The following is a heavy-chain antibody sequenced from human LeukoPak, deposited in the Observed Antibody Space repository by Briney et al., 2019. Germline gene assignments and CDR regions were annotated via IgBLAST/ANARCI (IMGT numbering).Heavy chain of an antibody. J-gene: IGHJ5*02. CDR2: INHSGST. V-gene: IGHV4-34*01. Sequence: PSETLSLTCAVYDRSFSVYYWSWIRQPPGKGLEWTGEINHSGSTNYKPSLKSRVTISVDTSKNQFSLKLSSVTAADTAVYYCARDGPFGSLDPWGQGTLVTVSS. CDR1: DRSFSVYY. CDR3: ARDGPFGSLDP. D-gene: IGHD3-10*01.